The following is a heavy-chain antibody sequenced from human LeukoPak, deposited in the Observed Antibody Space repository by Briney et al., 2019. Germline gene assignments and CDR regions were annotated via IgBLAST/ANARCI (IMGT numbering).Heavy chain of an antibody. Sequence: RPGDSPRLSCEASGFTFANSGMSWVRQVPGKGLEWLSAINWNGGSVGSAASVQGRFTISRDNSKNMVHLQMTRLKVEDTGVYYCARRTRGPDYWGQGTVVIVSS. J-gene: IGHJ4*02. CDR1: GFTFANSG. D-gene: IGHD1-7*01. CDR2: INWNGGSV. CDR3: ARRTRGPDY. V-gene: IGHV3-20*04.